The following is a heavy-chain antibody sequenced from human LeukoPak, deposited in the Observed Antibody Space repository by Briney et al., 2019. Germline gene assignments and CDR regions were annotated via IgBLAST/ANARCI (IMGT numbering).Heavy chain of an antibody. CDR3: ARGRSISIYYYYMDV. D-gene: IGHD2-2*01. V-gene: IGHV3-20*04. CDR2: INWNGDSI. J-gene: IGHJ6*03. CDR1: GFTSDDYG. Sequence: GGSLRLSCAASGFTSDDYGMNWVRQAPGKGLEWVSGINWNGDSIGFADSVKGRFTISRDNAKNSLYLQMNNLRAEDTALYYCARGRSISIYYYYMDVWGNGTTVTVSS.